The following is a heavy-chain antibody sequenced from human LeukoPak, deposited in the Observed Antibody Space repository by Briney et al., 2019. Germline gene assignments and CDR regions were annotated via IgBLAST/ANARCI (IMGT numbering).Heavy chain of an antibody. CDR3: AKGLTTHDY. Sequence: GGSLRLSCAASGFTFSSYGMSWVRQAPGKGLEWVSAISGSGGSTYYADSMKGRFTISRDNSKNTVYLQMNSLRADDTAVYYCAKGLTTHDYWGQGTLVTVSS. J-gene: IGHJ4*02. CDR2: ISGSGGST. CDR1: GFTFSSYG. D-gene: IGHD4-11*01. V-gene: IGHV3-23*01.